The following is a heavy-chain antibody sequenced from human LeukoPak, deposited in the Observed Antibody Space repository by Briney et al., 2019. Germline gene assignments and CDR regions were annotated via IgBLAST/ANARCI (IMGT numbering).Heavy chain of an antibody. V-gene: IGHV1-18*01. CDR2: ISAYNGNT. CDR3: ARESGRVVQGVPPEY. D-gene: IGHD3-10*01. Sequence: VASVKLSCKASGYTFTSYGISWVRQAPGKGLEWMGGISAYNGNTNYAHKLQGRFTMTTDTSKNTPYLEMKSLRADDTSVYYCARESGRVVQGVPPEYWGQGTLVTVSS. CDR1: GYTFTSYG. J-gene: IGHJ4*01.